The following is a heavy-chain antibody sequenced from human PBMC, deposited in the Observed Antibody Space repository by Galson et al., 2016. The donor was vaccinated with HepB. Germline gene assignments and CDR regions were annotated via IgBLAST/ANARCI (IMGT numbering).Heavy chain of an antibody. CDR2: INPHSGGT. J-gene: IGHJ6*02. D-gene: IGHD2-8*02. CDR3: ARDLVEMDV. V-gene: IGHV1-2*06. Sequence: SVKVSGKASGDTVTDDEMHWARQAPGQGLEGMGRINPHSGGTNSARKFQGRVTMTRDTAISTAYMELSSLSSDDTAVYYYARDLVEMDVWGQGTTVAVSS. CDR1: GDTVTDDE.